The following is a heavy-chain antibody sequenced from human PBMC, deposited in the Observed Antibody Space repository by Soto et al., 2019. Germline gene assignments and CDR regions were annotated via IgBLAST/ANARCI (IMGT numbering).Heavy chain of an antibody. V-gene: IGHV3-23*01. CDR2: VSGSGVNS. Sequence: GGSLRLSCAASGFIFSNYAMNWLRQAPGKGLEWVSGVSGSGVNSYYADSVKGRFTISRDKSKNTLYLQMSGLKAEDTAVYYCAKARSGKYLYYFDYWGQGTLVTVSS. J-gene: IGHJ4*02. CDR3: AKARSGKYLYYFDY. D-gene: IGHD3-3*01. CDR1: GFIFSNYA.